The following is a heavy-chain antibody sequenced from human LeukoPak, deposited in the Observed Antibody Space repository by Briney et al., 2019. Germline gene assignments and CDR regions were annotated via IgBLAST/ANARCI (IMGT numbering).Heavy chain of an antibody. CDR2: IYTSGST. V-gene: IGHV4-61*02. CDR1: GGSISSGSYY. Sequence: SQTLSLTCTVSGGSISSGSYYWSWIRQPAGKGLEWIGRIYTSGSTNYNPSLKSRVTISVDTSKHQFSLKLRSVTAADTSVYYCARQQLVPYNWFDPWGQGTLVTVSS. J-gene: IGHJ5*02. CDR3: ARQQLVPYNWFDP. D-gene: IGHD6-13*01.